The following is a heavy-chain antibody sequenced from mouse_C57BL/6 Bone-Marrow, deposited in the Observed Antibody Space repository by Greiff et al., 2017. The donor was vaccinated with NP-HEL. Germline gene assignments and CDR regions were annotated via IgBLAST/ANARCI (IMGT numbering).Heavy chain of an antibody. CDR2: INYDGSST. D-gene: IGHD2-5*01. V-gene: IGHV5-16*01. J-gene: IGHJ3*01. CDR1: GFTFSDYY. CDR3: ARDDSNYSFAY. Sequence: VQLKQSEGGLVQPGRSMKLSCTASGFTFSDYYMAWVRQVPEKGLEWVANINYDGSSTYYLDSLKSRFIISRDNAKNILYLQMSSLKSEDTATYYCARDDSNYSFAYWGQGTLVTVSA.